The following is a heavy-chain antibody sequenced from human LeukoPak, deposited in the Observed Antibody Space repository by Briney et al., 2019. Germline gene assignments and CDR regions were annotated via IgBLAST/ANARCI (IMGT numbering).Heavy chain of an antibody. Sequence: TSETLSLTCTVSGGSISSYFWGWIRQPPGKGLEWIGYIYYSGSINYNPSLKSRLTISVDTSKNQFSLKLSSVTAADTAMYYCAREGGGHCSSTSCYLSSDAFDIWGQGTMVTVSS. CDR3: AREGGGHCSSTSCYLSSDAFDI. CDR2: IYYSGSI. J-gene: IGHJ3*02. V-gene: IGHV4-59*01. CDR1: GGSISSYF. D-gene: IGHD2-2*01.